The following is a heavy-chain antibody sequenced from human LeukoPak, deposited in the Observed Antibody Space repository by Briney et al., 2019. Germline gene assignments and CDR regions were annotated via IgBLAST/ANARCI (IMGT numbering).Heavy chain of an antibody. CDR1: AGSISAYY. Sequence: SETLSLTCTVSAGSISAYYWTWIRQPPGKGLEWIGYTSDSGSSNYKSSLKSRVSMSVDTSKRQFSLTLTSATAADTAVYYCARIVRQDGGYLDLWGRGSLVTVSS. J-gene: IGHJ2*01. CDR3: ARIVRQDGGYLDL. V-gene: IGHV4-59*08. D-gene: IGHD3-16*02. CDR2: TSDSGSS.